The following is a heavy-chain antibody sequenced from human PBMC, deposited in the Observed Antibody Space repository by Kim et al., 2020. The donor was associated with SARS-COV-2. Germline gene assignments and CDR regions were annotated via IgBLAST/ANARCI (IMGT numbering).Heavy chain of an antibody. V-gene: IGHV4-59*08. Sequence: SETRSLTCTVSGGSISNYHWSWIRQPPGKELEWIGYIYDSGKTKYNPSLKSRVTISIDTSKNQSSLKLSYVTAADTAVYNCARSEQYLVLAFDIWGQGIMVTVSS. CDR3: ARSEQYLVLAFDI. J-gene: IGHJ3*02. D-gene: IGHD6-13*01. CDR2: IYDSGKT. CDR1: GGSISNYH.